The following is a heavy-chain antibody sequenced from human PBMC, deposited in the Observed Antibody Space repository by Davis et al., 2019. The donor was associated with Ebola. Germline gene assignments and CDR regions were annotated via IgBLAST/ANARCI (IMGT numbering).Heavy chain of an antibody. CDR1: GFTLSSHW. D-gene: IGHD6-19*01. CDR3: ATTPQYSSGQNKPFDY. J-gene: IGHJ4*02. V-gene: IGHV3-7*01. Sequence: GESLKISCAASGFTLSSHWMGWVRQAPGKELEWVANIKQGGSQKNYVDSVRGRFTISRDNAKNSLYLQMNSLRAEDTAVYYCATTPQYSSGQNKPFDYWGQGTLVTVSS. CDR2: IKQGGSQK.